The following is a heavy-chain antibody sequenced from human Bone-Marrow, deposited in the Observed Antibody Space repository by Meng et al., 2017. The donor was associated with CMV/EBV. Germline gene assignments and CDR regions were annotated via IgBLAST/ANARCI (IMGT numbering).Heavy chain of an antibody. CDR2: IGTGGDT. CDR3: ARASGYCGGDCYSCWFDP. D-gene: IGHD2-21*01. Sequence: GESLKISCAASGFTFSSYWMHWVRQAPGKGLEWVSAIGTGGDTYYADSVMGRFTISRDNAKKSLYLQMNSLIAEDMAVYYCARASGYCGGDCYSCWFDPWGQGTLVTVSS. V-gene: IGHV3-47*02. J-gene: IGHJ5*02. CDR1: GFTFSSYW.